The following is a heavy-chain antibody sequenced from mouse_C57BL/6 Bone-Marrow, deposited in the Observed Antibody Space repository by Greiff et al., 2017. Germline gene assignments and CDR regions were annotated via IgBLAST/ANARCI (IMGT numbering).Heavy chain of an antibody. CDR3: GRSGGYDVRFAY. D-gene: IGHD2-2*01. V-gene: IGHV1-56*01. J-gene: IGHJ3*01. CDR1: GYTFTSHW. CDR2: IFPGSGST. Sequence: QVQLQQSGPELVRPGASVKISCKAPGYTFTSHWMQWVRQRPGQGLEWIGEIFPGSGSTYYNEKFKGKATLTVETSSSTAYMPLSSLTSEASAAYFRGRSGGYDVRFAYWGQGTLVTVSA.